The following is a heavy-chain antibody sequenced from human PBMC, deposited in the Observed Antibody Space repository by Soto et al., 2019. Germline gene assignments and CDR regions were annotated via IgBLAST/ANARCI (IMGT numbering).Heavy chain of an antibody. Sequence: QVQLVQSGAEVKKPGASVKVSCKASGYTFTGYYMHWVRQAPGQGLEWMGWINPNSGGTNYAQKFQGCVTMIRDTSISTAFMDLSRLRSDDTAVYYCARAYCSGCSCYSWYFAYWCQGTLVTVSS. V-gene: IGHV1-2*04. J-gene: IGHJ4*02. CDR1: GYTFTGYY. CDR3: ARAYCSGCSCYSWYFAY. D-gene: IGHD2-15*01. CDR2: INPNSGGT.